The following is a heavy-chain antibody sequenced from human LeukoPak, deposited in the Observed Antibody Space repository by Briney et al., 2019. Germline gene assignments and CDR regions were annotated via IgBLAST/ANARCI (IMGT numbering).Heavy chain of an antibody. J-gene: IGHJ4*02. CDR2: IYPGDSDT. CDR1: GYSFTSYW. D-gene: IGHD5-12*01. V-gene: IGHV5-51*01. CDR3: ARRGRRGYSGYDLLDY. Sequence: GESLKISCKGSGYSFTSYWIGWVRRMPGKGLEWRGIIYPGDSDTRYSPSFQGQVTISADKSISTAYLQWSSLKASDTAMYYCARRGRRGYSGYDLLDYWGQGTLVTVSS.